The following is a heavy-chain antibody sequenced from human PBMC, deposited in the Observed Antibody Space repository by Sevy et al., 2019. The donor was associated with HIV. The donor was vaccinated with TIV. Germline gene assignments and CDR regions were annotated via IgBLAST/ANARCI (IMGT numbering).Heavy chain of an antibody. D-gene: IGHD2-15*01. CDR1: GFTFSSYN. V-gene: IGHV3-21*01. Sequence: GGPLRLSCAASGFTFSSYNMNWVRQAPGKGLEWVSSISSSSSYIYYADSVKGRFTISRDNAKDSLYLQMNTLRAEDTAVYYCARVVAYCSGGSCFAGYYYGMDVWGQGTTVTVSS. CDR3: ARVVAYCSGGSCFAGYYYGMDV. J-gene: IGHJ6*02. CDR2: ISSSSSYI.